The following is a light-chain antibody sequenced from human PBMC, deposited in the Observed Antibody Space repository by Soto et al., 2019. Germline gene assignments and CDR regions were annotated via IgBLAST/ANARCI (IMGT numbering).Light chain of an antibody. CDR3: QRHNSAPPVT. J-gene: IGKJ3*01. CDR2: AAS. CDR1: QDINNY. Sequence: DIQMTQSPSSLSASVGDRVTISCRASQDINNYLAWYQHKPGKDPKLLIYAASTLQSGVPSRFSGSGSGTAFTLTISSLQPEDVATYYCQRHNSAPPVTFGPGTKVD. V-gene: IGKV1-27*01.